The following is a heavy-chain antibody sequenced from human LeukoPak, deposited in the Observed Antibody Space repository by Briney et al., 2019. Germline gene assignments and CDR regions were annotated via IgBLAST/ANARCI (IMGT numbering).Heavy chain of an antibody. CDR2: ISAYNGNT. Sequence: ASVKVSCKASGCTFTSYGISWVRQAPGQGLEWMGWISAYNGNTNYAQKLQGRVTMTTDTSTSTAYMELRSLRSDDTAVYYCARDRIYDFWSGKTYNWFDPWGQGTLVTVSS. CDR1: GCTFTSYG. J-gene: IGHJ5*02. V-gene: IGHV1-18*01. D-gene: IGHD3-3*01. CDR3: ARDRIYDFWSGKTYNWFDP.